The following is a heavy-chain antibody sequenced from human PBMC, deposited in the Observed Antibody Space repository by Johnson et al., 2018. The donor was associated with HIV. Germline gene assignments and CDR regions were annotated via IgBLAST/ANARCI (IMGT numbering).Heavy chain of an antibody. CDR2: IRWNSGSI. Sequence: VQLVESGGGLVQPGGSLRLSCAASGFTFSSYWMHWVRQAPGKGLEWVSGIRWNSGSIGYADSVKGRFTISRDNAKNSLYLQMNSLRAEDTAVYYCARDHAFDIWGQGTMVTVSS. CDR3: ARDHAFDI. V-gene: IGHV3-74*01. CDR1: GFTFSSYW. J-gene: IGHJ3*02.